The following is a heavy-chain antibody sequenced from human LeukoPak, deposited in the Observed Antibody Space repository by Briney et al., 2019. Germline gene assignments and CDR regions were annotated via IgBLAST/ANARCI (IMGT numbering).Heavy chain of an antibody. CDR2: IYYSGST. CDR3: ARRRGDFWSDYYAFDY. CDR1: GGSISSSSYY. D-gene: IGHD3-3*01. V-gene: IGHV4-39*01. J-gene: IGHJ4*02. Sequence: SETLSLTCTVSGGSISSSSYYWGWIRQPPGKGLEWIGSIYYSGSTYYNPSLKSRVTISVDTSKNQFSLKLSSVTAADTAVYYCARRRGDFWSDYYAFDYWGQGTLVTISS.